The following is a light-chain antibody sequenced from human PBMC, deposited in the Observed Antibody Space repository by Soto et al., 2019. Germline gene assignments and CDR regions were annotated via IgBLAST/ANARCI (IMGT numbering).Light chain of an antibody. CDR1: QDINNY. V-gene: IGKV1-33*01. CDR3: QQYDNLPPFT. Sequence: DLQMTQSPSSLTASVVARVTITCTASQDINNYLNWYQQKPGKAPKLLIYDASNLETGVPSRFSGSGSGTDFTFTIRSLQPEDMATYYCQQYDNLPPFTVGNGKRLAIK. J-gene: IGKJ5*01. CDR2: DAS.